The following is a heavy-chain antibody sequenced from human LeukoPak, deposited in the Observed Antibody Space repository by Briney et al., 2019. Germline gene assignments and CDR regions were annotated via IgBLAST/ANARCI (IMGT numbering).Heavy chain of an antibody. D-gene: IGHD3-22*01. V-gene: IGHV3-21*01. Sequence: NPGGSLRLSCAASGFTFSNYNFYWVRQAPGKGLEWVSSISSTSSYIYYADSMKGRFTISRDNAKNSLYLQMNSLRAEDTAVYYCATDRWSYDPQGGFDCWGQGTLVTVSS. CDR2: ISSTSSYI. CDR3: ATDRWSYDPQGGFDC. J-gene: IGHJ4*02. CDR1: GFTFSNYN.